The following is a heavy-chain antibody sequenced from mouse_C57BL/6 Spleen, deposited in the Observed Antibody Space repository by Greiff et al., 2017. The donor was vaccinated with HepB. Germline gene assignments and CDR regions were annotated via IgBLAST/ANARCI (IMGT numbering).Heavy chain of an antibody. Sequence: EVQLQESGGGLVKPGGSLKLSCAASGFTFSSYTMSWVRQTPEKRLEWVATISGGGGNTYYPDSVKGRFTISRDNAKNTLYLQMSSLRSEDTALYYCARHEYYYAMDYWGQGTSVTVSS. V-gene: IGHV5-9*01. CDR3: ARHEYYYAMDY. CDR2: ISGGGGNT. CDR1: GFTFSSYT. J-gene: IGHJ4*01.